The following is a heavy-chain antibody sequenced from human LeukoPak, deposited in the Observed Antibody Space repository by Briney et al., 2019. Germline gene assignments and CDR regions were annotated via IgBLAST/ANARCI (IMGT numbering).Heavy chain of an antibody. CDR2: VYFSGST. CDR1: GGFITTYY. V-gene: IGHV4-59*01. J-gene: IGHJ5*02. D-gene: IGHD3-10*01. CDR3: ARRHGEGGSNGHYNWFDP. Sequence: SSETLSLTCTVSGGFITTYYWSWIRQPPGKGLEWLGYVYFSGSTNYNPSLKSRVTISLDTSNNQFSLKLNSVTAADTAVYYCARRHGEGGSNGHYNWFDPWGQGTLVTVSS.